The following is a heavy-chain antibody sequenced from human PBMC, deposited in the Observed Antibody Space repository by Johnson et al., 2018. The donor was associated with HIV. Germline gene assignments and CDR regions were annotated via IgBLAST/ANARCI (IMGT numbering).Heavy chain of an antibody. CDR2: ISYDGSKK. Sequence: QVQLVESGGGVVQPGKSLILSCAASGFTFSSHAMHWVRQAPGKGLEWVAFISYDGSKKHNADSVKGRFTISRDNTKNPLYVQMNSLRAEDTAVYFCAIAIRSAAAGRFGAFDIWGQGTMVIVSS. CDR3: AIAIRSAAAGRFGAFDI. V-gene: IGHV3-30*04. CDR1: GFTFSSHA. D-gene: IGHD6-13*01. J-gene: IGHJ3*02.